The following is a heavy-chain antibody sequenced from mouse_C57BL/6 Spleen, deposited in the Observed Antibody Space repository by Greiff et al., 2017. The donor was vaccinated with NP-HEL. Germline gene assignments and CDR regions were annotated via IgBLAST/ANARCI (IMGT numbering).Heavy chain of an antibody. J-gene: IGHJ2*01. V-gene: IGHV1-18*01. Sequence: DVQLQESGPELVKPGASVKIPCKASGYTFTDYNMDWVKQSHGKSLEWIGDINPNNGGTIYNQKFKGKATLTVDKSSSTAYMELRSLTSEDTAVYYCARNHYYGSSYYCDYWGQGTTLTVSS. D-gene: IGHD1-1*01. CDR3: ARNHYYGSSYYCDY. CDR2: INPNNGGT. CDR1: GYTFTDYN.